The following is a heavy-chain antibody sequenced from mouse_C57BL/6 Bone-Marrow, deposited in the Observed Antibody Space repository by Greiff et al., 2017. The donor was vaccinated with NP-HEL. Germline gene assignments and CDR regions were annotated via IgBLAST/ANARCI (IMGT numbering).Heavy chain of an antibody. CDR2: IRLKSDNYAT. J-gene: IGHJ2*01. Sequence: EVKVEESGGGLVQPGGSMKLSCVASGFTFSNYWMNWVRQSPEKGLEWVAQIRLKSDNYATHYAESVKGRFTISRDDSKSSVYLQMNNLRAEDTGIYYCTKLWLPYYFDYWGQGTTLTVSS. D-gene: IGHD2-2*01. CDR3: TKLWLPYYFDY. CDR1: GFTFSNYW. V-gene: IGHV6-3*01.